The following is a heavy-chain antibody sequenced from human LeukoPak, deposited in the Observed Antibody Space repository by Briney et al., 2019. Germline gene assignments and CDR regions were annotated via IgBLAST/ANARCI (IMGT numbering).Heavy chain of an antibody. Sequence: ASVKVSCKASGYTFTGHHMHWVRQTPGQGLEWMGWINPNSGGTNYAQKCQGRVTMTRDTSISTAYMELSRLRSDDTAVYYCARDRAVAAINWFDPWGQGTLVTVSS. CDR1: GYTFTGHH. V-gene: IGHV1-2*02. D-gene: IGHD2-21*02. CDR2: INPNSGGT. J-gene: IGHJ5*02. CDR3: ARDRAVAAINWFDP.